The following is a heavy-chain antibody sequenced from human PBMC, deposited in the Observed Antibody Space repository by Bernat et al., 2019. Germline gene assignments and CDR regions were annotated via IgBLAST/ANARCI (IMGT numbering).Heavy chain of an antibody. D-gene: IGHD4-17*01. Sequence: QMQLEESGPGLVKPSETLSLNCSVSGGSISISSYYWGWIRQPPGEGLEWIGTIYYSGSTYYNPSLKSRVTISVDTSKNQFSLKLSSVTAADTAVYYCAIRGGVTKDYYYMDVWGKGTTVTVSS. CDR2: IYYSGST. CDR3: AIRGGVTKDYYYMDV. J-gene: IGHJ6*03. CDR1: GGSISISSYY. V-gene: IGHV4-39*01.